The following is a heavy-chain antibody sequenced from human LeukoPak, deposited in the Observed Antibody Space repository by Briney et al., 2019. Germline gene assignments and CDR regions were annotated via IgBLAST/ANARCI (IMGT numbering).Heavy chain of an antibody. CDR1: GYIFTSYG. V-gene: IGHV1-18*01. J-gene: IGHJ4*02. Sequence: ASVKVSCKASGYIFTSYGISWVRQAPGQGLEWMGWISAYNGNTNYAQKLQGRVTMTTDTSTSTAYMELRSLRSDDTAVYYCARDVQLSLMITFGGVIALDYWGQGTLVTVSS. D-gene: IGHD3-16*02. CDR2: ISAYNGNT. CDR3: ARDVQLSLMITFGGVIALDY.